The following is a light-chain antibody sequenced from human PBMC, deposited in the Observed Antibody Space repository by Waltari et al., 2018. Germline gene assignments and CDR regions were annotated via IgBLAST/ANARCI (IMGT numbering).Light chain of an antibody. CDR1: QRIGRL. CDR2: DAS. V-gene: IGKV1-5*01. CDR3: QQYYSYFT. Sequence: DIQMTQSPSTLSASVGDRVTITCRASQRIGRLLALYQQKPGKAPKLLIYDASSLESGVPSRFSGSGSGTEFTLTINSLQPDDFATYSCQQYYSYFTFGGGAKVEIK. J-gene: IGKJ4*01.